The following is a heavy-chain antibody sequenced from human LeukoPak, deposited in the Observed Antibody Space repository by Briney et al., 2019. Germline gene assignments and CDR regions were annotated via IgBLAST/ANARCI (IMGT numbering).Heavy chain of an antibody. D-gene: IGHD6-19*01. CDR1: GGSISSYY. Sequence: PSETLSLTCTVSGGSISSYYWSWIRQPPGKGLEWIGYIYYSGSTSYNPSLKSRVTISVDTSKNQFSLKLSSVTAADTAVYYCARDRSSGIFDYWGQGTLVTVSS. CDR3: ARDRSSGIFDY. J-gene: IGHJ4*02. V-gene: IGHV4-59*01. CDR2: IYYSGST.